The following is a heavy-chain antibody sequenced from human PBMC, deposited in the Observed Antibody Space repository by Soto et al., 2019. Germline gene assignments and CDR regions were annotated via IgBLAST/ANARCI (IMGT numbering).Heavy chain of an antibody. J-gene: IGHJ4*02. CDR3: ATVHNTSRSFDY. V-gene: IGHV3-23*01. CDR1: GFTFNIYA. D-gene: IGHD1-20*01. CDR2: TGATGRTT. Sequence: LRLSCAASGFTFNIYAMTWVRQAPGKGLEWVSTTGATGRTTYYSDSVKGRFTVSRDNSKNTLDLQMSNLRAEDTAVYYCATVHNTSRSFDYWGQGTLVTVSS.